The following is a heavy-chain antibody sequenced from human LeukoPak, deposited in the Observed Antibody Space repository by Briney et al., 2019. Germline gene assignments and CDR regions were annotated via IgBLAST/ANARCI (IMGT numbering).Heavy chain of an antibody. J-gene: IGHJ4*02. V-gene: IGHV5-51*01. Sequence: GESLKISCKGSGYSFTSYWIGWVRQMPGKGLEWMGIIYPGDSDTRYSPSFQGQVTISADKSISTAYLQWSSLKASDTAMYYCARRKEGYYDSSGTFDYWGQGTLVTVSS. CDR2: IYPGDSDT. CDR3: ARRKEGYYDSSGTFDY. CDR1: GYSFTSYW. D-gene: IGHD3-22*01.